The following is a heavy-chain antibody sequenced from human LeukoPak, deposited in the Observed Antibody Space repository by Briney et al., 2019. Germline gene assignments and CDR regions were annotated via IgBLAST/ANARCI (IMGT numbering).Heavy chain of an antibody. CDR3: ARRQTYSGYGGHAFDI. CDR1: GYTFTSYD. J-gene: IGHJ3*02. Sequence: ASVKVSCKASGYTFTSYDVNWVRQAPGQGLEWMGWISAYNGNTNYAQKLQGRVTMTTDTSTSTAYMELRSLRSDDTAVYYCARRQTYSGYGGHAFDIWGQGTMVTVSS. CDR2: ISAYNGNT. V-gene: IGHV1-18*01. D-gene: IGHD5-12*01.